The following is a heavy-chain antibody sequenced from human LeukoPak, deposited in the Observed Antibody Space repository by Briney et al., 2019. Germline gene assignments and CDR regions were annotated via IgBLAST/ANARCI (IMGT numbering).Heavy chain of an antibody. CDR3: AKCPTSSTACYTGDY. CDR1: AFTFSSFA. CDR2: ISGSGGTT. D-gene: IGHD2-2*02. Sequence: GGSLRLSCAPSAFTFSSFAISWVRQAPGKGLGWVSVISGSGGTTYYADSLKGRFTISRDNSRNTLYLQMNSLRADDTAVYYCAKCPTSSTACYTGDYWGQGTLVTVSS. V-gene: IGHV3-23*01. J-gene: IGHJ4*02.